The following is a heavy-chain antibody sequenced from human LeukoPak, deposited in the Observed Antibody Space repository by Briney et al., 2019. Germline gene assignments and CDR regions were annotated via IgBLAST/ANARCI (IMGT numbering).Heavy chain of an antibody. J-gene: IGHJ6*02. D-gene: IGHD2-8*01. CDR2: INTDGSIT. Sequence: GGSLRLSCAASGFTFSDNWIHWVRQAPGKGLVWVSRINTDGSITNYADSVKGRFSISRDNAKNTLYLQMSSLRAEDTAVYYCARGTYYAMDVWGQGTTVTVSS. CDR1: GFTFSDNW. V-gene: IGHV3-74*01. CDR3: ARGTYYAMDV.